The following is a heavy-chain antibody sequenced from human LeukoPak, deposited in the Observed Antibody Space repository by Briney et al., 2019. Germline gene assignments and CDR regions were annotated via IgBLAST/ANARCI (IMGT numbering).Heavy chain of an antibody. J-gene: IGHJ4*02. CDR3: ASDEGNYFDY. CDR2: IVGGGDST. V-gene: IGHV3-23*01. CDR1: GFTFSNYA. Sequence: PGGSLRLSCAASGFTFSNYAMSWVRQAPGKGLEWVSLIVGGGDSTYYADTVKGRFTISRDNARNSLFLQMNSLRAEDTAIYYCASDEGNYFDYWGQGTLVTVSS.